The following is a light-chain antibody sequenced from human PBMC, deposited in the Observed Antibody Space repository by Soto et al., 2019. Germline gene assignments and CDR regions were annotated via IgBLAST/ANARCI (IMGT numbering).Light chain of an antibody. V-gene: IGKV3-15*01. Sequence: EIVMTQSPATLSVSPGERATLSCRASQSVSSNLAWYQQKPGQAPRVLIYGESTRATGIPARFSGSGSGTEFTLTISSLQSEDFAVYYCQQYNNWPPRYTFGQGTKLEIK. CDR3: QQYNNWPPRYT. CDR1: QSVSSN. J-gene: IGKJ2*01. CDR2: GES.